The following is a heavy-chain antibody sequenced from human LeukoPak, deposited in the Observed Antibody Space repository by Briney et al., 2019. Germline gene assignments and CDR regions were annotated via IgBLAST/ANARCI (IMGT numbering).Heavy chain of an antibody. V-gene: IGHV3-23*01. Sequence: GSLRLSCAASGFTFSSYEMNWVRQAPGKGLEWVSSISGSGGTKYYVDSVKCRFTISRDNSKNTVYLQMNSLKAEDTALYYCAKERVKLAARPVGLDYWGQGTLVTVSS. CDR3: AKERVKLAARPVGLDY. CDR2: ISGSGGTK. J-gene: IGHJ4*02. CDR1: GFTFSSYE. D-gene: IGHD6-6*01.